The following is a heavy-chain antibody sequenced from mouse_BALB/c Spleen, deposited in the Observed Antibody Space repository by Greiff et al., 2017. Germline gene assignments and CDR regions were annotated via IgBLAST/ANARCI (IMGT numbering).Heavy chain of an antibody. V-gene: IGHV2-9*02. CDR2: IWAGGST. D-gene: IGHD2-3*01. CDR1: GFSLTSYG. Sequence: QVQLKESGPGLVAPSQSLSITCTVSGFSLTSYGVHWVRQPPGKGLEWLGVIWAGGSTNYNSALMSRLSISKDNSKSQVFLKMNSLQTDDTAMYYCAREMEGAHYFDYWGQGTTLTVSS. CDR3: AREMEGAHYFDY. J-gene: IGHJ2*01.